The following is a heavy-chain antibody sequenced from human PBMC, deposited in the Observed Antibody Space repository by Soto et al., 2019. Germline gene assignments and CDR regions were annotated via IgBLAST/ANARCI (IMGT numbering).Heavy chain of an antibody. CDR1: GFTFSSYA. J-gene: IGHJ4*02. CDR2: ISGSGGST. V-gene: IGHV3-23*01. Sequence: GGSLRLSCAASGFTFSSYAMSWVRQAPGKGLEWVSAISGSGGSTYYADSVKGRFTISRDNSKNTLYLQMNSLRAEDTAVYYCAKLVVAVAGGTMYYFDYWGQGTLVTVSS. CDR3: AKLVVAVAGGTMYYFDY. D-gene: IGHD6-19*01.